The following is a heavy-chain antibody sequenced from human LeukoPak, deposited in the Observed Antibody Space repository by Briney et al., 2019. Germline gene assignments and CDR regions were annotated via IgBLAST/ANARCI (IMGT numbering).Heavy chain of an antibody. D-gene: IGHD3-16*02. Sequence: GGSLRLSCAASGFTFSSYSMNWVRQAPGKGLEWVSSISSSSSYIYYADSVKGRFTISRDNAKNSLYLQMNSLRAEHTAVYYCAKTLRLGELSLFYWGQGTLVTVSS. CDR3: AKTLRLGELSLFY. V-gene: IGHV3-21*01. J-gene: IGHJ4*02. CDR1: GFTFSSYS. CDR2: ISSSSSYI.